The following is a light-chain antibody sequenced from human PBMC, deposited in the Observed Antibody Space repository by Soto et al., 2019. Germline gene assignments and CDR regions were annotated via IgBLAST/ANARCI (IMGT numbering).Light chain of an antibody. J-gene: IGLJ1*01. CDR3: QSYDTSLRDFV. Sequence: QSALTQPASVSGSPGQSITISCTGTSSDVGAYNYVSWYQQHPGKAPKLLIFEVSSRPSGVSNRFSGSKSGTSASLAITGLQAEDEADYYCQSYDTSLRDFVFGTGTKVTVL. V-gene: IGLV2-14*01. CDR1: SSDVGAYNY. CDR2: EVS.